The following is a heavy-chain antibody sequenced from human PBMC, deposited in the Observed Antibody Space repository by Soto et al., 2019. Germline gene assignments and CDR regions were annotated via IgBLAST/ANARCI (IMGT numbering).Heavy chain of an antibody. CDR1: GFTVSSSN. V-gene: IGHV3-66*01. CDR2: IYSGGST. J-gene: IGHJ4*02. D-gene: IGHD1-26*01. Sequence: PGGSLRLSCAASGFTVSSSNMRWVRQAPGKGLEWVSLIYSGGSTYYADSAKGRFTISRDNSKNTLFLQMNSVRADDTAMYYCARESSSGNSYFDYWGRGTLVTVSS. CDR3: ARESSSGNSYFDY.